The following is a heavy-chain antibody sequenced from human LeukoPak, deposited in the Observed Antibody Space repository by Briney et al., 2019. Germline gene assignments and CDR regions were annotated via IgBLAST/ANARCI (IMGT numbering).Heavy chain of an antibody. CDR2: IDSGGTT. V-gene: IGHV3-53*04. J-gene: IGHJ6*02. CDR1: GSNVTYNY. Sequence: GGSLRLSCVASGSNVTYNYMTWVRQAPGKGLEWVSLIDSGGTTYYADSLKGRFTISRHSPNNTLFLQMNNLRPEDTAVYYCARTSYYYVMDVWGPGTTATVSS. CDR3: ARTSYYYVMDV.